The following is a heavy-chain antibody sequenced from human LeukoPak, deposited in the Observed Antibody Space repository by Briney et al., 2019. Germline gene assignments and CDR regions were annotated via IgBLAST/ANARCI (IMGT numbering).Heavy chain of an antibody. Sequence: SETLSLTCAVYGGSFSGYYWSWIRQPPGKGLEWIGYIYYSGSTNHNPSLKSRVTISVDTSNNKFSLKLTSLTAADTAVYYCVRHLSAGRPAFDIWGQGTMVTVSS. CDR3: VRHLSAGRPAFDI. J-gene: IGHJ3*02. CDR1: GGSFSGYY. D-gene: IGHD2-15*01. CDR2: IYYSGST. V-gene: IGHV4-34*11.